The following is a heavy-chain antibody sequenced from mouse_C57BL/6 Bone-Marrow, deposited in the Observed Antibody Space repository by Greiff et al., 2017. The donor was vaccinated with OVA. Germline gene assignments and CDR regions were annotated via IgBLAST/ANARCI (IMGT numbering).Heavy chain of an antibody. J-gene: IGHJ3*01. D-gene: IGHD2-1*01. CDR1: GYSITSGYY. CDR3: AVYYGNYEGFAY. V-gene: IGHV3-6*01. Sequence: DVQLVESGPGLVKPSQSLSLTCSVTGYSITSGYYWNWIRQFPGNKLEWMGYISYDGSNNYNPSLKNRISITRDTSKNQFFLKLNSVTTEDTATYYCAVYYGNYEGFAYWGQGTLVTVSA. CDR2: ISYDGSN.